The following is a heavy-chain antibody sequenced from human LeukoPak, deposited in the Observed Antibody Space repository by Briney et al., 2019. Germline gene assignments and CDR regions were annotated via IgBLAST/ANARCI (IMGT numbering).Heavy chain of an antibody. CDR1: GGSFSGYY. Sequence: PSETLSLTCAVYGGSFSGYYWSWIRQPPGKGLEWIGYIYYSGSTNYNPSLKSRVTISVDTSKNQFSLKLSSVTAADTAVYYCARERMSWFGESHPDYWGQGTLVTVSS. CDR3: ARERMSWFGESHPDY. V-gene: IGHV4-59*01. CDR2: IYYSGST. D-gene: IGHD3-10*01. J-gene: IGHJ4*02.